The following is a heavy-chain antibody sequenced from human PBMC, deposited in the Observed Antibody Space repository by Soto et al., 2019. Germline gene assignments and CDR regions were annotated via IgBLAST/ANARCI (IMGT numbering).Heavy chain of an antibody. CDR1: GGSISSYY. J-gene: IGHJ4*02. Sequence: QVQLQESGPGLVKPSETLSLTCTVSGGSISSYYWSWIRQPPGKGLEWIGYIYYSGSTNYNPSLQSRVTISVDTSKNQFSLKLSSVTAADTAVYYCARLWFGEPVDYWGQGTLVTVSS. V-gene: IGHV4-59*08. D-gene: IGHD3-10*01. CDR3: ARLWFGEPVDY. CDR2: IYYSGST.